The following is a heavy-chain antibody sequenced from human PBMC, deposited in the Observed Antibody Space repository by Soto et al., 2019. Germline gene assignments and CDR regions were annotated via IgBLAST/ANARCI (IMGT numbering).Heavy chain of an antibody. J-gene: IGHJ3*02. Sequence: GGSLRLSCAASGFTCSSYDMSWVRQAPGKGLEWVSTILVDGRTFYVDSVKGRFTISRDNSKNTVYLQMNSLTAGDTALYYCAKANANGGGAFDICGPGTMVTVSS. CDR1: GFTCSSYD. CDR2: ILVDGRT. D-gene: IGHD2-8*01. CDR3: AKANANGGGAFDI. V-gene: IGHV3-23*01.